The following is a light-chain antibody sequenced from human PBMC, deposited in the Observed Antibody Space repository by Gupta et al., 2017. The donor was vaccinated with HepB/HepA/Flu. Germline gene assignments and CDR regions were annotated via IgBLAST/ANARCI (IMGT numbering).Light chain of an antibody. Sequence: IVLTQSPATLSLSPGERATLYCRASQSVSSYLAWYQQKPGQAPRLLIYDASNRATGIPARFSGSGSGTDFTLTISSLEPEDFAVYYCQQRSNWPLTFGGGTKVEIK. CDR2: DAS. CDR3: QQRSNWPLT. CDR1: QSVSSY. J-gene: IGKJ4*01. V-gene: IGKV3-11*01.